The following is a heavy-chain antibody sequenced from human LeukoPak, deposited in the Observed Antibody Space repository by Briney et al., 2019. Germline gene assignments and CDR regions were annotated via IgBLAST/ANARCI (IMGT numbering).Heavy chain of an antibody. Sequence: ASVKVSCKASGYAFTGYYMHWVRQAPGQGLDWMGIINPRGDGAKYAQQFQGRVTIARDTSSNTVYLELNSLTSEDTAVYYCARDVVASTRSAVLDYWGQGTLVTVSS. CDR3: ARDVVASTRSAVLDY. J-gene: IGHJ4*02. CDR1: GYAFTGYY. D-gene: IGHD2-15*01. V-gene: IGHV1-46*01. CDR2: INPRGDGA.